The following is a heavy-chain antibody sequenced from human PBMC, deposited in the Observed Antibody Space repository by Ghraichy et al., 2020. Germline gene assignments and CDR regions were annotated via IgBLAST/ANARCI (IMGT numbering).Heavy chain of an antibody. CDR3: AREIHGDYGISY. Sequence: SQTLSLTCAISGDSVSGNRAAWNWIRQSPSRGLEWLGRTYYRSKWYNDYAASVRSRMAINADTSKNQFSLQLNSVTPEDTAVYYCAREIHGDYGISYWGQGTLVTVSS. V-gene: IGHV6-1*01. CDR1: GDSVSGNRAA. CDR2: TYYRSKWYN. J-gene: IGHJ4*02. D-gene: IGHD4-17*01.